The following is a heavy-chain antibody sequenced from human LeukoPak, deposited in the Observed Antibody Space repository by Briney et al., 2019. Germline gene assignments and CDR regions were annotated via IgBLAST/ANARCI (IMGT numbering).Heavy chain of an antibody. J-gene: IGHJ4*02. CDR2: INPNSGGT. Sequence: ASVKVSCKASGYTFTGYYMHWVRQAPGQGLEWMGWINPNSGGTNYAQKFQGRVTMTRDTSISTAYMELSRLRSDDTAVYYCATDERRFGELFNYWGQGTLVTVSS. CDR1: GYTFTGYY. CDR3: ATDERRFGELFNY. V-gene: IGHV1-2*02. D-gene: IGHD3-10*01.